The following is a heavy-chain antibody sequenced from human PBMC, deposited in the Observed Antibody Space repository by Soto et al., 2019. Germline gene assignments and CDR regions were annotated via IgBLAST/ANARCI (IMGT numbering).Heavy chain of an antibody. CDR2: FYSSGST. CDR1: GGSISSYH. J-gene: IGHJ4*02. Sequence: PSETLSLTCTVCGGSISSYHWSWIRQPPGKGLEWIGHFYSSGSTHHNPSLKSPVTLSVDTSKKQFALKLSSVTAADTAVYYCARDGIVSYFDYWGQGTLVTVSS. V-gene: IGHV4-59*01. D-gene: IGHD2-15*01. CDR3: ARDGIVSYFDY.